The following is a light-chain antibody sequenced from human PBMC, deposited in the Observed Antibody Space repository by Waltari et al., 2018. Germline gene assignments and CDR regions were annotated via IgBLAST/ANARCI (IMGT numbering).Light chain of an antibody. V-gene: IGKV2-28*01. J-gene: IGKJ2*01. CDR2: LGY. CDR3: MQTLQTPYT. CDR1: QSLLQSNGYNY. Sequence: IVMTQSQLSLPVTPGEPASISCRSSQSLLQSNGYNYLDWYLQKPGQSPQLLIYLGYNRASGVPDRFSGSGSGTDFTLKISRVEAEDVGVYYCMQTLQTPYTFGQG.